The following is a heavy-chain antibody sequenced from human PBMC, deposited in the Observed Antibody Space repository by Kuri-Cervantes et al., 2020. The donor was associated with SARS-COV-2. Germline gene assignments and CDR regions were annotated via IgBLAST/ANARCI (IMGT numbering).Heavy chain of an antibody. CDR1: GFTVSSNY. V-gene: IGHV3-53*01. D-gene: IGHD2-2*01. J-gene: IGHJ4*02. CDR2: IYSGRST. CDR3: ARVRMPAYYFDY. Sequence: GESLKISCAASGFTVSSNYMSWVRQAPGKGLEWVSVIYSGRSTYYADSVKGRFTISRDNSKNTLYLQMNSLRAEDTAVYYCARVRMPAYYFDYWGQGTLVTVSS.